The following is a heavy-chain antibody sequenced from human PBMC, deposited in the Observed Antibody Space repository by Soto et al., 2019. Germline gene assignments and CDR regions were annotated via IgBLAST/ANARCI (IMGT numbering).Heavy chain of an antibody. V-gene: IGHV3-48*02. CDR3: ARGGSSWYLDYYGMDV. CDR1: GLTFSSYS. D-gene: IGHD6-13*01. J-gene: IGHJ6*02. Sequence: GGSLRLSCAASGLTFSSYSMNWVRQAPGKGLEWVSYISSSSSTIYYADSVKGRFTISRDNAKNSLYLQMNSPRDEDTAVYYCARGGSSWYLDYYGMDVWGQGTTVTVSS. CDR2: ISSSSSTI.